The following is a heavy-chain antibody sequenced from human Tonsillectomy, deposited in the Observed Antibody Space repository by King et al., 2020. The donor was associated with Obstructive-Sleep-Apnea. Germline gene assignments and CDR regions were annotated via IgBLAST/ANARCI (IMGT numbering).Heavy chain of an antibody. V-gene: IGHV3-30-3*01. J-gene: IGHJ2*01. D-gene: IGHD1-26*01. CDR3: ARSKVGASNWYFDL. CDR2: ISYDGSKK. CDR1: GFTFSSYA. Sequence: VQLVESGGGVVQPGRSLRVSCAASGFTFSSYALHWVRQPPAKGLDWVTFISYDGSKKYYADSVKGRFTISRDNSKTTLYLQMNSLRTEDTAVYYCARSKVGASNWYFDLWGRGTLVTVSS.